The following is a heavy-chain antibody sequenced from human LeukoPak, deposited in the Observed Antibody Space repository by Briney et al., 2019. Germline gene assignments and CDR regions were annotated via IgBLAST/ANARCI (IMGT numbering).Heavy chain of an antibody. Sequence: PSETLSLTCTVSGGSISSYYWSWIRQPPGKGLEWIGSIYYSGSTYYNPSLKSRVTISVDTSKNQFSLKLSSVTAADTAVYYCARAAADYYFDYWGQGTLVTVSS. D-gene: IGHD6-13*01. J-gene: IGHJ4*02. CDR1: GGSISSYY. CDR2: IYYSGST. CDR3: ARAAADYYFDY. V-gene: IGHV4-59*12.